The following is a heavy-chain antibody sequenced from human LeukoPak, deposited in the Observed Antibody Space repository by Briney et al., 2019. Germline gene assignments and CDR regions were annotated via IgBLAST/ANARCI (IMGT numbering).Heavy chain of an antibody. D-gene: IGHD3-22*01. Sequence: PGGSLRLSCAASGFTFSSYAMSWVRQAPGKGLEWVSAISGSGGSTYYADSVKGRFTISRDNSKNTLYLQMNSLRAEDTAVYYCAKVLYYYDSSGYWIAFDIWGQGTMVTVSS. J-gene: IGHJ3*02. V-gene: IGHV3-23*01. CDR1: GFTFSSYA. CDR2: ISGSGGST. CDR3: AKVLYYYDSSGYWIAFDI.